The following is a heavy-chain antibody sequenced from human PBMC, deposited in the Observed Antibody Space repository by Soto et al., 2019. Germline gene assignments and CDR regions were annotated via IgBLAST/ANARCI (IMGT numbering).Heavy chain of an antibody. CDR1: GFTFSSYS. J-gene: IGHJ4*02. Sequence: EVQLVESGGGLVQPGGSLRLSCAASGFTFSSYSMNWVRQAPGKGLEWVSYISSSSSTIYYADSVKGRFTISRDNAKNSLYLQMDRLRDGDTAVDYCARDPKGYGDYWGGFDYWGQGTLVTVSS. CDR2: ISSSSSTI. D-gene: IGHD4-17*01. V-gene: IGHV3-48*02. CDR3: ARDPKGYGDYWGGFDY.